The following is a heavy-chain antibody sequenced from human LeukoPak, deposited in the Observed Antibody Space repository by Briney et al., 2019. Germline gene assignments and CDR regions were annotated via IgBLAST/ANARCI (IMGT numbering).Heavy chain of an antibody. V-gene: IGHV4-34*01. J-gene: IGHJ4*02. CDR3: ARAERLWSPNDY. CDR2: INHSGST. Sequence: SETLSLTCAVYGGSFSGYYWSWIRQPPGKGLEWIGEINHSGSTNYNPSLKSRVTISVDTSKNQFSLQLSAVTAADTAVYYCARAERLWSPNDYWGQGTLVTVSS. CDR1: GGSFSGYY. D-gene: IGHD5-18*01.